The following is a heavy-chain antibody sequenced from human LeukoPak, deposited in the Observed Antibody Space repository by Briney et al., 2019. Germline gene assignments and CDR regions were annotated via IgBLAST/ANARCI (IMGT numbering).Heavy chain of an antibody. V-gene: IGHV3-21*01. CDR2: ISSSSHYI. D-gene: IGHD2/OR15-2a*01. CDR1: GFTFSSYS. CDR3: ATSEYDAFDI. J-gene: IGHJ3*02. Sequence: PGGSLTLSCAASGFTFSSYSMNWVRQAPGKGLEWVSSISSSSHYISYADSVKSRFTISRDNAKNSLFLQMNSLRAEDTAVYYCATSEYDAFDIWGQGTMVTVSS.